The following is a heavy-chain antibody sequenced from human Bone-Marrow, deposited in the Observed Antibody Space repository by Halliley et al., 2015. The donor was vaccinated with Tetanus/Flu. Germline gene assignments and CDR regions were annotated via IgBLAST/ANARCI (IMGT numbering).Heavy chain of an antibody. CDR2: ISENGANT. CDR1: GFTFSSYA. V-gene: IGHV3-21*01. CDR3: ARGLMGVGMLRGHVSGL. Sequence: SLRLSCATSGFTFSSYALSWVRQAPGKGLEWVSGISENGANTYYAAPVKGRFTISRDNAENSLYLQMTSLRVEDTAVYYCARGLMGVGMLRGHVSGLGGRG. J-gene: IGHJ2*01. D-gene: IGHD2-21*01.